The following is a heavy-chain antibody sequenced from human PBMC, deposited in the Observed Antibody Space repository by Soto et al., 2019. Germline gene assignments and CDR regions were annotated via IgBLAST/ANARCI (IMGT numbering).Heavy chain of an antibody. CDR1: GFTFEDHG. D-gene: IGHD3-10*01. CDR3: ARRSGDQQVCDF. CDR2: ISWDGGT. V-gene: IGHV3-20*01. Sequence: EVQLVESGGGVARPGGSLRLSCAASGFTFEDHGMSWVRQAPGKGLEWLSDISWDGGTVYADSVKGRFTVSRNNAKSSLYLQMNSLKPGDTAFYHCARRSGDQQVCDFWGQGTLVTVSS. J-gene: IGHJ4*02.